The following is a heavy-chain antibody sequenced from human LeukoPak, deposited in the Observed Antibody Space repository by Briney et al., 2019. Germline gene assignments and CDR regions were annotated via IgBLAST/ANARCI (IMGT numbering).Heavy chain of an antibody. CDR1: GGTVRSYI. D-gene: IGHD4-17*01. CDR2: IIPMFGTT. Sequence: ASVKVSCKASGGTVRSYIIKWVRQAPGQGLEWMGGIIPMFGTTVYAQKFQGRVTITADKSTSTVYMQLSSLRSEDTAVYYCARGYPSTLYKSDYVHPYYLDYWGQGTLVTVAS. J-gene: IGHJ4*02. CDR3: ARGYPSTLYKSDYVHPYYLDY. V-gene: IGHV1-69*06.